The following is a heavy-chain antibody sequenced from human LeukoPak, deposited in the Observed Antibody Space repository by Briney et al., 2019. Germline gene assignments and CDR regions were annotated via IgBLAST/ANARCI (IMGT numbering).Heavy chain of an antibody. CDR1: GYTFTGYY. V-gene: IGHV1-2*02. CDR3: ARVGGPGYSSGWYGY. CDR2: INPNSGGT. D-gene: IGHD6-19*01. J-gene: IGHJ4*02. Sequence: VASVKVSCKPSGYTFTGYYLHWVRQAPGQGLEWMGWINPNSGGTNYAQKFQGRVTMTRDTSISTAYMEVSRLRSDDTAVYYCARVGGPGYSSGWYGYWGQGTLVTVSS.